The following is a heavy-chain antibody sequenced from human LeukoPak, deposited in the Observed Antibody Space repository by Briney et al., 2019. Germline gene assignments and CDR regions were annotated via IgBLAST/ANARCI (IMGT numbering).Heavy chain of an antibody. V-gene: IGHV3-53*01. D-gene: IGHD3-10*01. J-gene: IGHJ6*03. Sequence: GSLRLSCAASAFAFSNYNMSWVRQAPGKGLEWVSVTYSNGRTYYADSVKGRFTISRDISKNTLYLQMNSLRAEDTAVYYCARVLSGRGSLYDYYYYMDVWGKGTTVTISS. CDR3: ARVLSGRGSLYDYYYYMDV. CDR2: TYSNGRT. CDR1: AFAFSNYN.